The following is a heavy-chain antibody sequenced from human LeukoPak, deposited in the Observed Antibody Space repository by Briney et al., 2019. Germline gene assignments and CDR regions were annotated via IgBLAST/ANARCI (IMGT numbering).Heavy chain of an antibody. V-gene: IGHV3-74*01. CDR3: ASYNSGALDS. CDR1: GFTFSGYW. J-gene: IGHJ4*02. D-gene: IGHD1-20*01. Sequence: SGGSLRLSCAASGFTFSGYWMHWVRQPPGKGLVWVSRINIDGSSVIYADSVKGRFTISRDNAKNTLYLQMNSLRAEDTAIYYCASYNSGALDSWGQGTLVTVSS. CDR2: INIDGSSV.